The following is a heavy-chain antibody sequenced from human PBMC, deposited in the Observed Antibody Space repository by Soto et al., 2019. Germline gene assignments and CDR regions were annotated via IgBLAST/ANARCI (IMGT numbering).Heavy chain of an antibody. CDR1: KSIFTGYG. D-gene: IGHD2-15*01. CDR2: IRFDGTDE. CDR3: ARDGIGGPAFRGFLAY. V-gene: IGHV3-33*01. J-gene: IGHJ4*02. Sequence: PGGSLRLSCAASKSIFTGYGMHWVRQTPGKGLEWVAVIRFDGTDEHYADSVKGRFTISRDNSKNMLYLQMNSLRVEDTALYYCARDGIGGPAFRGFLAYWGQGTLVTVSS.